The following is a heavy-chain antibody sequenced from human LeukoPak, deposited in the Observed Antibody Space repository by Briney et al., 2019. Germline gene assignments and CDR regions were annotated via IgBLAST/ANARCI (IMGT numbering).Heavy chain of an antibody. CDR2: IYTSGST. Sequence: SETLSLTCTVSGGSISSYYWSWIRQPAGKGLEWIGRIYTSGSTNYNPSLKSRVTMSVDTSKNQFSLKLSSVTAADTAVYYCAGINSLSYYYYGMDVWGQGTTVTASS. CDR1: GGSISSYY. V-gene: IGHV4-4*07. CDR3: AGINSLSYYYYGMDV. D-gene: IGHD2-21*01. J-gene: IGHJ6*02.